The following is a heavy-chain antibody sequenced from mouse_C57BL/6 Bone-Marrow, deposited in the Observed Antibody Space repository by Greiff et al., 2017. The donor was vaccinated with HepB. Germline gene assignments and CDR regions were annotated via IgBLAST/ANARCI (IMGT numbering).Heavy chain of an antibody. CDR1: GFNIKDDY. Sequence: VQLQQSGAELVRPGASVKLSCTASGFNIKDDYMHWVKQRPEQGLEWIGWIDPENGDTEYASKFQGKATITAATSSNTAYLQLSSLTSEDTAVYYCTPYYYGSSYDAMDYWGQGTSVTVSS. CDR2: IDPENGDT. D-gene: IGHD1-1*01. CDR3: TPYYYGSSYDAMDY. J-gene: IGHJ4*01. V-gene: IGHV14-4*01.